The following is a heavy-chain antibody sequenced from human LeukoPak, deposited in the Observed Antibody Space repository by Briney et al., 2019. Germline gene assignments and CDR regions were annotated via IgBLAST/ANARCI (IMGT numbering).Heavy chain of an antibody. CDR1: GDSISSGAYS. J-gene: IGHJ5*02. D-gene: IGHD3-10*01. CDR2: IFHTGST. CDR3: ARKLWFANAPGSWLDP. V-gene: IGHV4-30-2*01. Sequence: SETLSLTCVVYGDSISSGAYSWSWIRQPPGKGLEWIGYIFHTGSTFYNPSLKSRVTISVDNSKNQFSLRLNSVTAADTAVYYCARKLWFANAPGSWLDPWGQGTLVTVSS.